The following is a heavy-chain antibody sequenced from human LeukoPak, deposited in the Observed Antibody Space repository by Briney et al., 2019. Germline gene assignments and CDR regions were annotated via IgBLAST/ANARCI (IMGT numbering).Heavy chain of an antibody. V-gene: IGHV3-48*04. Sequence: PGGSLRLSCAASGFTFSGHNMNWVRQAPGKGLEWISFVSISSGTIYYADSVNGRFRISRDNAKNSLYLQMNSLRAEDTAVYYCARNDYGDIRYWGQGTLVTVSS. J-gene: IGHJ4*02. CDR1: GFTFSGHN. CDR3: ARNDYGDIRY. D-gene: IGHD4-17*01. CDR2: VSISSGTI.